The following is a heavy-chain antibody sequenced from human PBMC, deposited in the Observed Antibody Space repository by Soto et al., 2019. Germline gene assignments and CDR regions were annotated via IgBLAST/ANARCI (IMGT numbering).Heavy chain of an antibody. CDR2: ISGSGGST. CDR1: GFTFSSYA. CDR3: AKDLIPLNYGFYFDY. J-gene: IGHJ4*02. D-gene: IGHD4-17*01. Sequence: GGSLRLSCAASGFTFSSYARSWVRQAPGKGLEWVSAISGSGGSTYYADSVKGRFTISRDNSKNTLYLQMNSLRAEDTAVYYCAKDLIPLNYGFYFDYWGQGTLVTVYS. V-gene: IGHV3-23*01.